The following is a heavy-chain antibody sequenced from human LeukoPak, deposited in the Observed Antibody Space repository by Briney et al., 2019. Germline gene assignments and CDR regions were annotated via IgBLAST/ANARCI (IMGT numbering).Heavy chain of an antibody. V-gene: IGHV3-23*01. J-gene: IGHJ6*02. D-gene: IGHD3-3*01. CDR1: GFTFSSYA. CDR2: ISDSGGST. CDR3: AKDPRYYDFWSGYQNYYYYGMDV. Sequence: GGSLRLSCAASGFTFSSYAMSWVRQAPGKGLEWVSAISDSGGSTYYADSVKGRFTISRDNSKNTLYLQMNSLRAEDTAVYYCAKDPRYYDFWSGYQNYYYYGMDVWGQGTTVTVSS.